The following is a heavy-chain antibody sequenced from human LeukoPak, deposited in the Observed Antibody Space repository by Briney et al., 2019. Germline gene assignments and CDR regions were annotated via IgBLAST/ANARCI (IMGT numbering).Heavy chain of an antibody. D-gene: IGHD1-26*01. Sequence: VASVKVSCKVSGYTLTELSMHWVRQAPGKGLEWMGGFDPEDGETIYAQKFQGRVTMTEDTSTDTAYMELSSLRSEDTAVYYCATSIIVGTTRAGDYWGQGTLVTVSS. CDR1: GYTLTELS. V-gene: IGHV1-24*01. CDR3: ATSIIVGTTRAGDY. CDR2: FDPEDGET. J-gene: IGHJ4*02.